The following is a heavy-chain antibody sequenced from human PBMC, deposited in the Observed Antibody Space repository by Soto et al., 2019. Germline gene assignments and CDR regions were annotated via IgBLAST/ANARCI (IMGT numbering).Heavy chain of an antibody. CDR2: VSNNGRNQ. V-gene: IGHV3-30*18. J-gene: IGHJ4*02. Sequence: PGGSLRLSCAASGFTFSGYGMHWVRQAPGKGLEWVSFVSNNGRNQYYADSVKGRFTISRDNSNNTLYLEMSSLRTEDTAVYYCAKDQVFFDYWGQGTLVTVSS. CDR3: AKDQVFFDY. CDR1: GFTFSGYG.